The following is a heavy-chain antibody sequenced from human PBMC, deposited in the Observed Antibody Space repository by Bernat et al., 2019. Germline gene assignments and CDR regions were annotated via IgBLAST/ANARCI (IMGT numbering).Heavy chain of an antibody. CDR1: GFTFSRYW. J-gene: IGHJ4*02. CDR3: ARSPATGTVDY. V-gene: IGHV3-7*03. Sequence: EVQVVESGGDLVQPGGSLRLSCVASGFTFSRYWLSWVRQAPGKGLEWVANINQDGSEKYYVDSVEGRFTISRDNAKNSLFLQMDSLRADDTAVYYCARSPATGTVDYWGQGTLVTVSS. D-gene: IGHD1-1*01. CDR2: INQDGSEK.